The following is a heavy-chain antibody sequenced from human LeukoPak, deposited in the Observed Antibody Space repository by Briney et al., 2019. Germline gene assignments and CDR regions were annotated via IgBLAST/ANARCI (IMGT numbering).Heavy chain of an antibody. CDR2: IYYSGST. CDR3: ARVRSVTYFDY. CDR1: GGSISSYY. V-gene: IGHV4-59*01. Sequence: SETLSLTCTVSGGSISSYYWSWIRQPPGKGLERIGYIYYSGSTNYNPSLKSRVTISVDTSKNQFSLKLSSVTAADTAVYYCARVRSVTYFDYWGQGTLVTVSS. J-gene: IGHJ4*02. D-gene: IGHD4-17*01.